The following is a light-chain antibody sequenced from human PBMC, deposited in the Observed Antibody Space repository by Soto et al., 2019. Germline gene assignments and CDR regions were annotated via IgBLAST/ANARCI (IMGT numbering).Light chain of an antibody. Sequence: EIVLTQSPATLSLSPGERATLSCRASQSVSSYLAWYQQKPGQAPRLLIYDASNRATGIPARFSGSGSGTDFTLTIISLEPDDFAVYYRQQRSNWPPLTFGGGTKVEIK. CDR2: DAS. J-gene: IGKJ4*01. CDR3: QQRSNWPPLT. V-gene: IGKV3-11*01. CDR1: QSVSSY.